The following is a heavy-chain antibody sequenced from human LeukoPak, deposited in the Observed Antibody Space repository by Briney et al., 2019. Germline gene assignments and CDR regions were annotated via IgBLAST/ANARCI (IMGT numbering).Heavy chain of an antibody. CDR1: GFTFSSYA. Sequence: GGSLRLSCAASGFTFSSYAMSWVRQAPGKGLEWVGRIKSKTDGGTTDYAAPVKGRFTISRDDSKNTLYLQMNSLKTEDTAVYYCTTDIVDYGDHWGQGTLVTVSS. CDR3: TTDIVDYGDH. D-gene: IGHD1-26*01. V-gene: IGHV3-15*01. J-gene: IGHJ4*02. CDR2: IKSKTDGGTT.